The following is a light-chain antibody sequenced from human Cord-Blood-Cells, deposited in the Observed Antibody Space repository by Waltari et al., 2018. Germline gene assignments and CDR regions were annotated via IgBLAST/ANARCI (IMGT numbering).Light chain of an antibody. V-gene: IGKV4-1*01. Sequence: DIVMTQSPDSLAVSLGERATINCKSSQSVLYSSNNKNYLAWYQQKPGKPPKLLIYWAATRESCVPDRFSGSGSGTDFTLTISSLQAEDVAVYYCQQYYSAPYTFGQGTKLEIK. CDR1: QSVLYSSNNKNY. J-gene: IGKJ2*01. CDR3: QQYYSAPYT. CDR2: WAA.